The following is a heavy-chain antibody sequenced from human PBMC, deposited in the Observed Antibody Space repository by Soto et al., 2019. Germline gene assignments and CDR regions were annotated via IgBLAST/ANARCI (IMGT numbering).Heavy chain of an antibody. CDR3: ARDTSSSWYGSPKHDY. Sequence: GESLKISCAASGFTFSSYWMHWVRQAPGKGLVWVSRINSDGSSTSYADSVKGRFTISRDNAKNTLYLQMNSLRAEDTAVYYCARDTSSSWYGSPKHDYWGQGTLVTVSS. V-gene: IGHV3-74*01. CDR1: GFTFSSYW. D-gene: IGHD6-13*01. J-gene: IGHJ4*02. CDR2: INSDGSST.